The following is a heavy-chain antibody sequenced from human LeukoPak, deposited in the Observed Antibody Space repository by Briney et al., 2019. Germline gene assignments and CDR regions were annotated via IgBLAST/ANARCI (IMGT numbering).Heavy chain of an antibody. D-gene: IGHD2-8*02. CDR2: IKQDGSER. CDR3: ARDGGHSTDLDY. Sequence: GGSLRLSCATSGFTFSRHWMSWVRQAPGKGPEWVANIKQDGSERYYVHSVKGRFTISRDNAKNSLYLQMNSLRAEDTAVYCCARDGGHSTDLDYWGQGIPVTVSS. V-gene: IGHV3-7*01. J-gene: IGHJ4*02. CDR1: GFTFSRHW.